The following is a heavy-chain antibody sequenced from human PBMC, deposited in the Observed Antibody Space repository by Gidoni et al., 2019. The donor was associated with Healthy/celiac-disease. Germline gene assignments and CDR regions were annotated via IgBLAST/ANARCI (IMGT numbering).Heavy chain of an antibody. CDR2: ISGSGGST. CDR1: GFTFSSYA. V-gene: IGHV3-23*01. D-gene: IGHD6-13*01. J-gene: IGHJ3*02. Sequence: EVQLLESGGGLVQPGGSLRLSCAASGFTFSSYAMSWVRQAPGKGLEWVSAISGSGGSTYYADSVKGRFTISRDNSKNTLYLQMNSLRAEDTAVYYCAKTPFSSSWWDDAFDIWGQGTMVTVSS. CDR3: AKTPFSSSWWDDAFDI.